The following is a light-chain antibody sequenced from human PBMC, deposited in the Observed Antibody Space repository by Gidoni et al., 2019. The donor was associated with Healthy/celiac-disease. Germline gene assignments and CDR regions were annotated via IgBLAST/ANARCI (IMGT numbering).Light chain of an antibody. CDR1: RSVSGH. CDR2: GAS. V-gene: IGKV3-15*01. CDR3: QQYTTWPPFT. Sequence: EIVMTQSPATLSVSPGERATLSCRASRSVSGHLARYQHKPGQAARLLIYGASTRATGIPARFSGRGSGTDFTLITSSLQSEAFAVYHCQQYTTWPPFTFGPGTKVDIK. J-gene: IGKJ3*01.